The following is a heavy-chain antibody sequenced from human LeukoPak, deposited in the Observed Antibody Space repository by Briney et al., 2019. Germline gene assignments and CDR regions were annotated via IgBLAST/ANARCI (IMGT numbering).Heavy chain of an antibody. CDR3: ARAVGAVDY. V-gene: IGHV3-48*04. Sequence: GGSLRLSCAASGFTFSSYSMNWVRQAPGKGLEWVSYISSSSSTIYYADSVKGRFTISRDNAKNSLYLQMNSLRAEDTAVYYCARAVGAVDYWGQGTLVTVSS. D-gene: IGHD1-26*01. J-gene: IGHJ4*02. CDR1: GFTFSSYS. CDR2: ISSSSSTI.